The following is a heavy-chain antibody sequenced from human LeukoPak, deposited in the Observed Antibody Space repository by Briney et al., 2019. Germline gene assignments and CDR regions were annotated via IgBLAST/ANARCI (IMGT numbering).Heavy chain of an antibody. CDR1: GFTFDDYA. Sequence: PGGPLRLSCAASGFTFDDYAMHWVRQAPGKGLEWVSGISWNSGSIGYADSVKGRFTISRDNAKNSLYLQMNSLRAEDTALYYCAKDISWFGDNYYYGMDVWGQGTTVTVSS. V-gene: IGHV3-9*01. D-gene: IGHD3-10*01. CDR2: ISWNSGSI. CDR3: AKDISWFGDNYYYGMDV. J-gene: IGHJ6*02.